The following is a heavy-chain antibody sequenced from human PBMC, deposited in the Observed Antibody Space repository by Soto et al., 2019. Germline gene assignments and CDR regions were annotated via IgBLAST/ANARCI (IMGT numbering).Heavy chain of an antibody. Sequence: EVQLVESGGGLVQPGGSLRLSCAASGFTFSSYEMNWVRQAPGKGLEWVSYISSSGSTIYYADSVKGRFTISRDNAKNSLYLQMNSLRAEDTAVYYCATDTEGIAARPRRRGTNYYYYGMDVWGQGTTVTVSS. J-gene: IGHJ6*02. CDR3: ATDTEGIAARPRRRGTNYYYYGMDV. D-gene: IGHD6-6*01. CDR2: ISSSGSTI. V-gene: IGHV3-48*03. CDR1: GFTFSSYE.